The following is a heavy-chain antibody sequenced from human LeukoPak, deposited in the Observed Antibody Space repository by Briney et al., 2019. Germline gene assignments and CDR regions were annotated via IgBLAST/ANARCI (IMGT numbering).Heavy chain of an antibody. V-gene: IGHV1-46*02. CDR1: GYTFNNNY. Sequence: ASVKVSCTASGYTFNNNYLHWVRQAPGQGLEWMGMIYPRDGSTSYAQNFQGRVTVTRDTSTTTVHMELRGLRSEDTAVYYCARDHEGFDYWGQGTVVTVSS. CDR2: IYPRDGST. CDR3: ARDHEGFDY. J-gene: IGHJ4*02.